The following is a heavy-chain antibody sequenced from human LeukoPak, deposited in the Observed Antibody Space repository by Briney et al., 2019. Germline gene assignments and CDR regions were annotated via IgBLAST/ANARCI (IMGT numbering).Heavy chain of an antibody. CDR2: ISYDGNHK. V-gene: IGHV3-30*18. J-gene: IGHJ6*02. CDR1: GFTFRTYG. Sequence: GGSLRLSCAASGFTFRTYGMHWVRQAPGKGLEWVALISYDGNHKDYADSVKGRFTISRDNSKNTLFLQMISLRAEDTAVYYCAKNTGPAHTKLTPYYYGLDVWGRGTTVTVSS. CDR3: AKNTGPAHTKLTPYYYGLDV. D-gene: IGHD2-8*01.